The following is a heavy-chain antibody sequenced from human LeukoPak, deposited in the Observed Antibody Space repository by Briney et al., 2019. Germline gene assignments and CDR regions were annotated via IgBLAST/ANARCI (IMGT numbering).Heavy chain of an antibody. CDR1: GFTFSSYA. CDR3: ARDRYGSGSYYLGYFDY. V-gene: IGHV3-64*01. Sequence: GGSLRLSCAASGFTFSSYAMHWVRQAPGKGLEYVSAISSNGGSTYYANSVKGRFTISRDNSKNTLYLQMGSLRAEDMAVYYCARDRYGSGSYYLGYFDYWGQGTLVTVSS. D-gene: IGHD3-10*01. J-gene: IGHJ4*02. CDR2: ISSNGGST.